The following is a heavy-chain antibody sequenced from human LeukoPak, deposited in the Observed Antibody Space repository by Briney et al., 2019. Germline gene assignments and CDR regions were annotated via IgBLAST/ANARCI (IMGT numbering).Heavy chain of an antibody. J-gene: IGHJ4*02. Sequence: PGGSLRLSCAASGFTFSSYGMSWVRQAPGKGLEWVSAISGSGGCTYYAASVKGRFTISRDTSKNTLYLQMNSLRAEDTAVYYCARSRGGGWYYFDYWGQGTLVTVSS. D-gene: IGHD6-19*01. CDR2: ISGSGGCT. CDR3: ARSRGGGWYYFDY. V-gene: IGHV3-23*01. CDR1: GFTFSSYG.